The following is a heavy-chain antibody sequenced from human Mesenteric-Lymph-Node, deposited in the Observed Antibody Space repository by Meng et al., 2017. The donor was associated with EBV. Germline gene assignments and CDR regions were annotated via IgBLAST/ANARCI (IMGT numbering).Heavy chain of an antibody. CDR1: DESLSGYH. V-gene: IGHV4-34*01. CDR3: ARGRIDDYTKFFDY. Sequence: QVRLQQLGAGLLKPSETLSLPCAGSDESLSGYHWSWIRQSPGKGLEWIGEINHSGSTNYNPSLESRLTISVDTSRNHFSLKLTSVTAADTAVYYCARGRIDDYTKFFDYWGQGTLVTVSS. J-gene: IGHJ4*02. CDR2: INHSGST. D-gene: IGHD4-11*01.